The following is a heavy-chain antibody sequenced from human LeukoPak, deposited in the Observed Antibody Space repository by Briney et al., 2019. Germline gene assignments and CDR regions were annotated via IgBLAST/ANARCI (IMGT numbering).Heavy chain of an antibody. Sequence: ASVKVSCKASGYTFAGYYMHWVRQAPGQGLEWMGWINPNSGGTNYAQKFQGRVTMTRDTSISTAYMELSRLRSDDTAVYYCARELSCSGGSCYYTFDIWGQGTMVTVSS. V-gene: IGHV1-2*02. CDR1: GYTFAGYY. CDR3: ARELSCSGGSCYYTFDI. D-gene: IGHD2-15*01. CDR2: INPNSGGT. J-gene: IGHJ3*02.